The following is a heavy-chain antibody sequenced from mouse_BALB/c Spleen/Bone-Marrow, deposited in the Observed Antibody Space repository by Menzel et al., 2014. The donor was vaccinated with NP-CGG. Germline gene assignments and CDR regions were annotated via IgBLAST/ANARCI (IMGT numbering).Heavy chain of an antibody. J-gene: IGHJ4*01. CDR2: IRNKANGYTT. CDR1: GFTFTDYY. CDR3: ARDDYYAMDY. V-gene: IGHV7-3*02. Sequence: EVMLVEFGGGLVQPGGSLRLSCATSGFTFTDYYMSWVRQPPGKALEWLGFIRNKANGYTTEYSASVKGRFTISRDNSQSILYLQMNTLRAEDSATYYCARDDYYAMDYWGQGTSVTVSS.